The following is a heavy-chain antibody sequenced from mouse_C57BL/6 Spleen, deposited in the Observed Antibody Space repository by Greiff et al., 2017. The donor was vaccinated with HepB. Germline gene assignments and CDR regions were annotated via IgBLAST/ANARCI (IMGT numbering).Heavy chain of an antibody. V-gene: IGHV1-61*01. Sequence: QVQLQQSGAELVRPGSSVKLSCKASGYTFTSYWMDWVKQRPGQGLEWIGNIYPSDSETHYNQKFKDKATLTVDKSSSTAYMQLSSLTSEDSAVYDYARKGYNGRISAWFAYWGQGTLVTVSA. CDR2: IYPSDSET. J-gene: IGHJ3*01. D-gene: IGHD1-1*01. CDR1: GYTFTSYW. CDR3: ARKGYNGRISAWFAY.